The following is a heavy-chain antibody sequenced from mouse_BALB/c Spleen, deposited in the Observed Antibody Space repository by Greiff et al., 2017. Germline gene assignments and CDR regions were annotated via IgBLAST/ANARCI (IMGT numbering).Heavy chain of an antibody. D-gene: IGHD1-1*01. CDR1: GYTFTSYW. CDR2: IDPSDSYT. V-gene: IGHV1-69*02. Sequence: VQLQQPGAELVKPGASVKLSCKASGYTFTSYWMHWVKQRPGQGLEWIGEIDPSDSYTHYNQKFKGKATLTVDKSSSTAYMQLSSLTSEDSAVYYCARGGTTVVSTWGQGTSVTVSS. CDR3: ARGGTTVVST. J-gene: IGHJ4*01.